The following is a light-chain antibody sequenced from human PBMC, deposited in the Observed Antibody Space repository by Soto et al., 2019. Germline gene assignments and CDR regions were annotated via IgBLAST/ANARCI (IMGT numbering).Light chain of an antibody. CDR1: ESIANY. CDR3: QQSYISPYT. V-gene: IGKV1-39*01. CDR2: AAS. Sequence: DIPMTQSPSSLPASVGDRVTITCRASESIANYLNWYQQKPGKAPNLLIYAASTLQTGVPSRFSVSGSGTDFTLTISSLQTEDFATYFRQQSYISPYTFGQGTKLDI. J-gene: IGKJ2*01.